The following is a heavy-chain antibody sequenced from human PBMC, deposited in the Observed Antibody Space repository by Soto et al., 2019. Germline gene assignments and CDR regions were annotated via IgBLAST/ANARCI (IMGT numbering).Heavy chain of an antibody. CDR2: IDPSDSYT. CDR3: ASAYYYDSSGYSAFDI. J-gene: IGHJ3*02. Sequence: LGESLKISCKGSGYSFTSYWISWVRQMPGKGLEWMGRIDPSDSYTNYSPSFQGHVTISADKSISTAYLQWSSLKASDTAMYYCASAYYYDSSGYSAFDIWGQGTMVTVSS. CDR1: GYSFTSYW. D-gene: IGHD3-22*01. V-gene: IGHV5-10-1*01.